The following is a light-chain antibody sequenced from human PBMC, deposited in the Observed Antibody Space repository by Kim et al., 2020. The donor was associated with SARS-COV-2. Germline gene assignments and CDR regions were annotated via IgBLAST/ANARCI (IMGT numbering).Light chain of an antibody. Sequence: SYELTQPPSVSVSPGQTASITCSGDKLENKYIYWYQHKPGQSPVVVIYQDTKRPSGIPDRLSGSNSGNTATLTISGTQAMDEADYYCQTWDRSTVVFGGG. CDR3: QTWDRSTVV. CDR2: QDT. V-gene: IGLV3-1*01. CDR1: KLENKY. J-gene: IGLJ2*01.